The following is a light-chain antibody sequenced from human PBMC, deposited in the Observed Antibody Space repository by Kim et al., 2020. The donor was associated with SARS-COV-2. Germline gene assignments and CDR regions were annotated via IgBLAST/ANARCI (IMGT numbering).Light chain of an antibody. Sequence: PGQMVTISCSGSSSNIGSNYVYWYQQLPGTAPKLLIYRNNQRPSGVPDRFSGSKSGTSASLAISGLRSEDEADYYCAAWDDSLSGLFGGGTQLTVL. CDR1: SSNIGSNY. J-gene: IGLJ2*01. CDR2: RNN. CDR3: AAWDDSLSGL. V-gene: IGLV1-47*01.